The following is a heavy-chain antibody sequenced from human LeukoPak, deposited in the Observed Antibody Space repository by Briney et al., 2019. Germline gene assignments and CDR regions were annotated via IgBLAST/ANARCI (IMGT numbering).Heavy chain of an antibody. V-gene: IGHV1-2*02. Sequence: GASVKVSCKASGYTFTSYYMHWVRQAPGQGPEWMGAINPNGGSTSYAQKFQGRVTMTRDTSISTAYMELSRLRSDDTAVYYCARDLRIAARPFDYWGQGTLVTVSS. CDR1: GYTFTSYY. CDR2: INPNGGST. J-gene: IGHJ4*02. CDR3: ARDLRIAARPFDY. D-gene: IGHD6-6*01.